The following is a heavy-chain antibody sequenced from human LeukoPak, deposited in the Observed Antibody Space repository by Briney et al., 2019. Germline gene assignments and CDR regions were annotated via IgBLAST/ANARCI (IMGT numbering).Heavy chain of an antibody. Sequence: PSETLSLTCTVSGGSISSGSYYWSWVRQAPGKGLEWVSVIYGGGSTYYADSVKGRFTISRDTPKNTLYLQMNSLRVEDTAVYYCASWPGGWYGEDSWGQGTLVTVSS. J-gene: IGHJ4*02. V-gene: IGHV3-53*01. CDR2: IYGGGST. D-gene: IGHD6-19*01. CDR1: GGSISSGSYY. CDR3: ASWPGGWYGEDS.